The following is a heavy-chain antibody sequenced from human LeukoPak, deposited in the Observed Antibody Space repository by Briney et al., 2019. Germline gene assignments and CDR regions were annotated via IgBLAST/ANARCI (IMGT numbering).Heavy chain of an antibody. Sequence: GSLRLSCTASGFIFGDYVMSWFRQAPGKGLEWVANIKQDGSEKYYVNSVKGRFTISRDNAKNSLYLQMNSLRAEDTAIYYCAREDDWNYEDYWGQGTLVSVSS. J-gene: IGHJ4*02. V-gene: IGHV3-7*01. CDR1: GFIFGDYV. CDR3: AREDDWNYEDY. D-gene: IGHD1-7*01. CDR2: IKQDGSEK.